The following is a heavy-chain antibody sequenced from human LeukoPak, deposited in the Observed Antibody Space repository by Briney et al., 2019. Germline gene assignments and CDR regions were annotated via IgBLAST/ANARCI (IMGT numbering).Heavy chain of an antibody. J-gene: IGHJ4*02. CDR1: GGSISSSSYY. CDR3: ARGRSSGWYSAGYFDY. D-gene: IGHD6-19*01. CDR2: IYYSGST. Sequence: SETLSLTCTVSGGSISSSSYYWGWIRQPPGKGLEWIGSIYYSGSTYYNPSLKSRVTISVDTSKNQFSLKLSSVTAADTAVYYCARGRSSGWYSAGYFDYWGQGTPVTVSS. V-gene: IGHV4-39*01.